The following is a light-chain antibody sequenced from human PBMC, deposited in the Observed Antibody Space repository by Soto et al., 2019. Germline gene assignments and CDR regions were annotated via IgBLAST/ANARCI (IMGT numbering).Light chain of an antibody. Sequence: AIQLTQSPPSLSASVGDRVTITCRASQGISSALAWYQQKPGKAPKLLIYDASSLESGVPSRFSGSGSGTDFTRTISSLQPEDFGTYYCQQFKSFLTFGGGTKVEIK. V-gene: IGKV1-13*02. CDR1: QGISSA. CDR2: DAS. J-gene: IGKJ4*01. CDR3: QQFKSFLT.